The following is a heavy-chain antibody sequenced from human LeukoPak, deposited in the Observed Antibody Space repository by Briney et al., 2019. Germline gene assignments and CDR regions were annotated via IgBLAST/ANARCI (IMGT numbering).Heavy chain of an antibody. V-gene: IGHV3-30*18. D-gene: IGHD6-13*01. CDR2: ISYDGSTK. CDR3: AKPLQYSSRWYFDY. CDR1: GFSFSSYE. J-gene: IGHJ4*02. Sequence: GGSLRLSCAASGFSFSSYEMNWVRQAPGKGLEWVAVISYDGSTKYYADSVKGRFTISRDNSKNTLYLQMDSLRAEDTAVYYCAKPLQYSSRWYFDYWGQGTLVTVSS.